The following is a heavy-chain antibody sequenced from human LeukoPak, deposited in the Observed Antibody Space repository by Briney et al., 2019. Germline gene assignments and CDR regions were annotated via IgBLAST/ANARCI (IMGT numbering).Heavy chain of an antibody. V-gene: IGHV4-39*01. J-gene: IGHJ4*02. D-gene: IGHD1-26*01. CDR1: GGSISSTSYY. CDR3: ASPLVGVGADLFDY. CDR2: IYYSGST. Sequence: PSETLSLTCTVSGGSISSTSYYWGWIRQPPGKGLEWIGSIYYSGSTYYNPSLKSRVTISVDTSKNQFSLKLSSVTAADTAVYYCASPLVGVGADLFDYWGQGTLVTVSS.